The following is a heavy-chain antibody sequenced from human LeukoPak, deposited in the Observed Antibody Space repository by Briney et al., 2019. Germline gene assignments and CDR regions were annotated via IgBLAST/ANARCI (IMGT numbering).Heavy chain of an antibody. CDR2: ISYDGSNK. CDR3: ARETPRRGETRDGYR. Sequence: GGSLRLSCAASGFTFSSYGMHWVRQAPGKGLEWVAVISYDGSNKYYADSVKGRFTISRDNPKNLLFLQINSLRVEDTAVYYCARETPRRGETRDGYRWGQGTVVTVSS. J-gene: IGHJ4*02. CDR1: GFTFSSYG. D-gene: IGHD5-24*01. V-gene: IGHV3-30*03.